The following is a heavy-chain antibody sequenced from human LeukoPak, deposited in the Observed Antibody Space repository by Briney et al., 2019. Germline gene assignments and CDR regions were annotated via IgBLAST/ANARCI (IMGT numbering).Heavy chain of an antibody. V-gene: IGHV3-21*01. J-gene: IGHJ4*02. CDR2: ISSSSTHI. CDR1: GFTFSTFA. D-gene: IGHD2-15*01. Sequence: GGSLRLSRAASGFTFSTFAMNWVRQAPGQGLEWVSSISSSSTHIYYADSVKGRFTISRDNAKNSVYLQMNSLRVEDTAVYYCARDGSGSGDCWGQGTLVTVSS. CDR3: ARDGSGSGDC.